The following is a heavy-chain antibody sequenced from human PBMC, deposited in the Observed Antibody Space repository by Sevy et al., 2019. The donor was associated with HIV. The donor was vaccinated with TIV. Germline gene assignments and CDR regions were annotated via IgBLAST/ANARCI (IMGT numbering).Heavy chain of an antibody. J-gene: IGHJ4*02. D-gene: IGHD6-19*01. Sequence: ASVKVSCKASGYTFTGYYMHWVRQAPGQGLEWMGRLNPNRGGTNYAQKFQGRVTMTRDTSVSTAYMELSRLRSDDTAVYYCARVGSSTDYWGQRTLVTVSS. CDR3: ARVGSSTDY. V-gene: IGHV1-2*06. CDR1: GYTFTGYY. CDR2: LNPNRGGT.